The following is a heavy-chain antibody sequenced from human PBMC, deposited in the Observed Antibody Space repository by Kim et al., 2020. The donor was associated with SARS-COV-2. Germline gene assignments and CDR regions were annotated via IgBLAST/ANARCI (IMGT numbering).Heavy chain of an antibody. Sequence: SETLSLTCTVSGGSISSSSYYWGWIRQPPGKGLEWIGSIYYSGSTYYNPSLKRRVTISVDTSKNQFSLKLSSVTAADTAVYYCARLTGGDYYDSSGYYYLWGQGTLVTVSS. CDR2: IYYSGST. V-gene: IGHV4-39*01. J-gene: IGHJ4*02. CDR3: ARLTGGDYYDSSGYYYL. CDR1: GGSISSSSYY. D-gene: IGHD3-22*01.